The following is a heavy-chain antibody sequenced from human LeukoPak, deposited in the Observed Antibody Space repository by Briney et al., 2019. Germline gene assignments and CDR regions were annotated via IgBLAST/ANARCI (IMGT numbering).Heavy chain of an antibody. Sequence: ASVKVSCKASGYTFTGYYMHWVRQAPGQGLEWMGWINPNSGGTNYAQKFQGRVTMTRDTSISTAYMELSRLRSVDTAVYYCARGRNIAVAGTRWFDPWGQGTLVTVSS. CDR2: INPNSGGT. J-gene: IGHJ5*02. CDR1: GYTFTGYY. D-gene: IGHD6-19*01. CDR3: ARGRNIAVAGTRWFDP. V-gene: IGHV1-2*02.